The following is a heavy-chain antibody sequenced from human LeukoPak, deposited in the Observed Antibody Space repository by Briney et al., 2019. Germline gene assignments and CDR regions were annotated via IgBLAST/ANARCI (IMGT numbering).Heavy chain of an antibody. V-gene: IGHV3-48*02. D-gene: IGHD3-22*01. CDR1: GFTFSAYS. J-gene: IGHJ4*02. CDR3: ARDEAGVDVTMMVTGGIDY. CDR2: ISSGGSTI. Sequence: GGSLRLSCAGSGFTFSAYSMNWVRQAPGKGLEWVSYISSGGSTIYYADSVKGRFTISRDNAKNSLYLRMNSLRDEDTAVYHCARDEAGVDVTMMVTGGIDYWGQGTLVTVSS.